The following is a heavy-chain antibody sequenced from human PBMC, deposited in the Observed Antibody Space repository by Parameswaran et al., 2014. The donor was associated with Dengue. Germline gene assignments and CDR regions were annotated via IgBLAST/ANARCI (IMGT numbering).Heavy chain of an antibody. Sequence: QAGGSLRLSCVASGFTFRSYGMHWVRQAPGKGLEWVAVISYDGSNKYYADSVKGRFTISRDNSKNTLYLQMMNSLRAEDTAIYYCAKSPFMITPAGALGEFDYWGQGTLVTVSS. J-gene: IGHJ4*02. CDR1: GFTFRSYG. D-gene: IGHD3-10*01. V-gene: IGHV3-30*18. CDR2: ISYDGSNK. CDR3: AKSPFMITPAGALGEFDY.